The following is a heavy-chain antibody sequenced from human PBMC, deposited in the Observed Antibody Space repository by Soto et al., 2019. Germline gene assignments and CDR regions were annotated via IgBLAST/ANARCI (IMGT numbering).Heavy chain of an antibody. J-gene: IGHJ4*02. Sequence: PSQPLSLTCAISGDSVSSNSAAWNWIRQSPSRGLEWLGRTYYRSRWYNDYADSVKGRFTISRDNAKNSLYLQMNSLRAEDTAVYYCARDLVTGTVTLDYWGQGTLVTVSS. D-gene: IGHD1-20*01. CDR1: GDSVSSNSAA. V-gene: IGHV6-1*01. CDR3: ARDLVTGTVTLDY. CDR2: TYYRSRWYN.